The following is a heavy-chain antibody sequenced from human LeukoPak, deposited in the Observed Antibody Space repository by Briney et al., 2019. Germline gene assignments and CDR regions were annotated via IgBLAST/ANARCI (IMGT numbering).Heavy chain of an antibody. CDR2: IHSIGTT. CDR1: GGSISRYY. V-gene: IGHV4-59*01. D-gene: IGHD3-10*01. CDR3: ATSYYGSGTYYNWFDP. J-gene: IGHJ5*02. Sequence: SETLSLTCTVSGGSISRYYWSWIRQPPGKGLEWIGYIHSIGTTDYNPSLKSRVTISVDTSKNQFSLKLSSVTAADTAVYYCATSYYGSGTYYNWFDPWGQGTLVTVSS.